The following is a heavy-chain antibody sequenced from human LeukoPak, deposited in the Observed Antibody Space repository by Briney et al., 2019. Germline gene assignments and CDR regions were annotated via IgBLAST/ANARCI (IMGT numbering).Heavy chain of an antibody. CDR1: GGSFSGYY. V-gene: IGHV4-34*01. D-gene: IGHD5-24*01. CDR2: INHSGST. J-gene: IGHJ4*02. CDR3: ARRRLGYYFDY. Sequence: SETLSLTCAVYGGSFSGYYWSWIRQPPGKGLEGIGEINHSGSTNYNPSLKSRVTLSADTSKNQFSLTLNSVTAADTAVYYCARRRLGYYFDYWGQGTLVTVSS.